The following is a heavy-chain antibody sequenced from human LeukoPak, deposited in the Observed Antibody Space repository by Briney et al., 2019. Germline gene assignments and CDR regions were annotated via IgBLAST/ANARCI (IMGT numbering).Heavy chain of an antibody. J-gene: IGHJ6*02. D-gene: IGHD3-10*01. CDR1: GVTFSSYG. Sequence: GRSLRLSCAASGVTFSSYGMHWVRQAPGKGLEWVAVISYDGSNKYYADSVKGRFTISRDNSKNTLYLQMNSLRAEDTAVYYPMVRGVPPRGMDVWGQGTTVTVSS. CDR2: ISYDGSNK. CDR3: MVRGVPPRGMDV. V-gene: IGHV3-30*03.